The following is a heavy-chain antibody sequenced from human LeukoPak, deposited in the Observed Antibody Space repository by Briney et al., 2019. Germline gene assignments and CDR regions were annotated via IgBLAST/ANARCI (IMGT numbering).Heavy chain of an antibody. V-gene: IGHV3-9*01. D-gene: IGHD3-10*01. CDR3: VKDRVWFGELLNPLFDN. CDR2: ISWNSGRI. J-gene: IGHJ4*02. Sequence: PGGSLRLPCPAPGFTFDDNAMHGVRQAPGKGLDWVSGISWNSGRIGYADSVKGRFTISRDNAKTSLYLQMNSLRAEDTALYYCVKDRVWFGELLNPLFDNWGQGTRVTVSS. CDR1: GFTFDDNA.